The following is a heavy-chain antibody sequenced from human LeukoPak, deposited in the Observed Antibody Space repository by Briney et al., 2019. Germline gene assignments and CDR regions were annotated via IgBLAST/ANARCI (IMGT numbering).Heavy chain of an antibody. Sequence: GGSLRLSCAGSGFNFKNAWMNWVRQAPGKGLEWVGRIRSVVYGGTTESAAPVRGRFTISRDDSENTFYLQMNSLEIEDTAVYHCTRGSNRDDSSDFDCWGQGTLVTVSP. J-gene: IGHJ4*02. V-gene: IGHV3-15*07. CDR2: IRSVVYGGTT. CDR3: TRGSNRDDSSDFDC. CDR1: GFNFKNAW. D-gene: IGHD3-22*01.